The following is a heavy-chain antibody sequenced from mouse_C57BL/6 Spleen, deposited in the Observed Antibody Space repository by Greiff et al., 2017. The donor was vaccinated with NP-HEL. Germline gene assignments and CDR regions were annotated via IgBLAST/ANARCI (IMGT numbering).Heavy chain of an antibody. D-gene: IGHD2-4*01. Sequence: VQLQQSGAELVKPGASVKMSCKASGYTFTSYWITWVKQRPGQCLEWIGDIYPGSGSTNYNEKFKSKATLTVDTSSSTAYMQLSSLTSEDSAVYYCARRGLHYAMDYWGQGTSVTVSS. CDR2: IYPGSGST. CDR1: GYTFTSYW. CDR3: ARRGLHYAMDY. V-gene: IGHV1-55*01. J-gene: IGHJ4*01.